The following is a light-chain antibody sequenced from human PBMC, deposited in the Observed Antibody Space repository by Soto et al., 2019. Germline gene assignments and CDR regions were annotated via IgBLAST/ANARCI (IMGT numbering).Light chain of an antibody. CDR1: SSDVGGYNY. V-gene: IGLV2-14*03. CDR3: SSYTSSTTNV. CDR2: DVS. Sequence: QSALPQPASVSGFPGQSITISCTGTSSDVGGYNYVSWYQQHPGKAPKLLINDVSNRPSGISDRFSGSKSGNTASLTISGLQAEDEADYYCSSYTSSTTNVFGTGTKVTVL. J-gene: IGLJ1*01.